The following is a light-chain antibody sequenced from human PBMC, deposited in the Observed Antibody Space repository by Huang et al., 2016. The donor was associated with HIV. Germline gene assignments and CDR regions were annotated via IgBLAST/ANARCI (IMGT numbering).Light chain of an antibody. V-gene: IGKV3-11*01. CDR1: QRVSSF. CDR3: QQRSNWPPIT. CDR2: DAS. Sequence: EIVLTQSPATLSLSPGERATLSCRASQRVSSFLAWYQQKPGQAPRLLIYDASNRATGSPARICGSGSGTDVTLTISSLVVEDFAVYYCQQRSNWPPITFGQGTRLEIK. J-gene: IGKJ5*01.